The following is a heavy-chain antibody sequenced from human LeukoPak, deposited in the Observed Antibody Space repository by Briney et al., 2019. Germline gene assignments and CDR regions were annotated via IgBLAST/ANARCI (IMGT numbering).Heavy chain of an antibody. Sequence: PGGSLRLSCAASGFTFSSYAMSWVRQAPGKGLEWVSSISSSSSYIYYADSVKGRFTISRDNAKNSLYLQMNSLRAEDTAVYYCARAKAAAGTLDAFDIWGQGTMVTVSS. V-gene: IGHV3-21*01. J-gene: IGHJ3*02. D-gene: IGHD6-13*01. CDR3: ARAKAAAGTLDAFDI. CDR1: GFTFSSYA. CDR2: ISSSSSYI.